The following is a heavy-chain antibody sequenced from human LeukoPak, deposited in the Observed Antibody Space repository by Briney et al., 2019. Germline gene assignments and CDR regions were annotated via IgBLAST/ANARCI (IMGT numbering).Heavy chain of an antibody. Sequence: GDSLKISCKGSGYNFSNYWIAWVRQMPGKGLEWMGIIYPNDSDTRYRPSFQGQVSISADKSINTAYLQWSSLKASDTAMYFCARPNITYYYDSSGYGGFDVWGQGTMVTVSS. V-gene: IGHV5-51*01. CDR2: IYPNDSDT. D-gene: IGHD3-22*01. J-gene: IGHJ3*01. CDR3: ARPNITYYYDSSGYGGFDV. CDR1: GYNFSNYW.